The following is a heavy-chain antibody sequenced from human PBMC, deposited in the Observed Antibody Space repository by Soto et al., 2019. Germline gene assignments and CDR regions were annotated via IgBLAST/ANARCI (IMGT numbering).Heavy chain of an antibody. CDR3: ARWVKDVRGYSSSSDYYYMDV. D-gene: IGHD6-6*01. V-gene: IGHV1-18*01. CDR1: GYTFTSYG. CDR2: ISAYNGNT. J-gene: IGHJ6*03. Sequence: GASVKVSCKASGYTFTSYGISWVRQAPGQGLEWMGWISAYNGNTNYAQKLQGRVTMTTDTSTSTAYMELRSLRSDDTAVYYCARWVKDVRGYSSSSDYYYMDVWGKGTTVTVSS.